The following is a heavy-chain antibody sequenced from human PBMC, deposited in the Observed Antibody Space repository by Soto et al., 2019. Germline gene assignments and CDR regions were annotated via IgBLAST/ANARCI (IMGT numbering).Heavy chain of an antibody. D-gene: IGHD3-22*01. CDR3: ARHYYDSSGYFLWDY. J-gene: IGHJ4*02. Sequence: SETLSLTCTVSGGSISSYYWSWIRQPPGKGLEWIGYIYYSGSTNYNPSPKSRVTISVDTSKNQFSLKLSSVTAVDTAVYYCARHYYDSSGYFLWDYWGQGTLVTVSS. V-gene: IGHV4-59*01. CDR1: GGSISSYY. CDR2: IYYSGST.